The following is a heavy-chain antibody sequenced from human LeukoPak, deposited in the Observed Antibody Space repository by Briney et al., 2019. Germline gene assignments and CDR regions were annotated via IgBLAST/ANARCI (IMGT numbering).Heavy chain of an antibody. D-gene: IGHD3-22*01. J-gene: IGHJ4*02. V-gene: IGHV3-30*18. CDR2: ISYDGSNK. CDR1: GFTFSSYG. CDR3: AKDYYDSSGYYLRGQYYFDY. Sequence: PGGSLRLSCAASGFTFSSYGMHWVRQAPGKGLEWVAVISYDGSNKYYADSVKGRFTISRDNSKNTLYLQMNSLGAEDTAVYYCAKDYYDSSGYYLRGQYYFDYWGQGTLVTVSS.